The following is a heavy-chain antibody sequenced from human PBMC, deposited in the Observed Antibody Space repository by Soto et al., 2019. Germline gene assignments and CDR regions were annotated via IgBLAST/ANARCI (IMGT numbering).Heavy chain of an antibody. CDR2: ISYDGSNK. J-gene: IGHJ6*02. CDR3: ARDVESGSSQYYYYYYGMDV. V-gene: IGHV3-30-3*01. D-gene: IGHD1-26*01. Sequence: GGSLRLSCAASGFTFSSYAMHWVRQAPGKWLEWVAVISYDGSNKYYADSVKGRFTVSRDNSKNTLYLQMNSLRAEDTAVYYCARDVESGSSQYYYYYYGMDVWGQGXTVTVYS. CDR1: GFTFSSYA.